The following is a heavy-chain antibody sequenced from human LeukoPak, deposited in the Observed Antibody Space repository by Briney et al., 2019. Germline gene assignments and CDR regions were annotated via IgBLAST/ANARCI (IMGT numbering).Heavy chain of an antibody. CDR2: FDPEDGDI. D-gene: IGHD1-26*01. J-gene: IGHJ5*02. CDR3: ATGGTYRIVGDTGWFDP. CDR1: GYTLTELS. V-gene: IGHV1-24*01. Sequence: ASVKVSCKVSGYTLTELSMHCVRQAPGKSPQGRGGFDPEDGDIIYAQKFQGRVTMTEDTSTDTAYMEPSSLRSEDTAVYYCATGGTYRIVGDTGWFDPWGQGTLVTVSS.